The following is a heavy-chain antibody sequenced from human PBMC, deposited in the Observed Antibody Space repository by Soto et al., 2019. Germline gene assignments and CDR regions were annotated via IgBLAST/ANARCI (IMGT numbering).Heavy chain of an antibody. V-gene: IGHV3-33*01. CDR1: GFTFSSYG. CDR2: IWYDGSNK. J-gene: IGHJ6*02. CDR3: ASSEQQLVLGYYYYGMDV. D-gene: IGHD6-13*01. Sequence: GGSLRLSCAASGFTFSSYGMHWVRQAPGKGLEWVAVIWYDGSNKYYADSVKGRFTISRDNSKNTLYLQMNSLRAEDTAVYYCASSEQQLVLGYYYYGMDVWGQGTTVTVSS.